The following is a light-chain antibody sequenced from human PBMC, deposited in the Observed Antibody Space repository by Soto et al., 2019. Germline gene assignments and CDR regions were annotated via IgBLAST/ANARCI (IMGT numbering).Light chain of an antibody. V-gene: IGKV1-5*01. CDR3: QQSSITPHN. CDR1: QSISKW. CDR2: DAS. Sequence: DILMTQSPSILSASVGDTVTITCRASQSISKWVAWYQQRAGKAPTALIFDASNSEKGVPSRFSGSGSGTEFTLIISGLQPEDFATYYCQQSSITPHNFGGGTKVEI. J-gene: IGKJ4*01.